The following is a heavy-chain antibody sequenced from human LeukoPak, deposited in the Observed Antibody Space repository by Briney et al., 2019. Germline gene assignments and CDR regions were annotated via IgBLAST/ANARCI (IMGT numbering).Heavy chain of an antibody. D-gene: IGHD3-22*01. V-gene: IGHV3-21*01. CDR2: ISSSSSYI. CDR3: ARDPYHYDSSGYYYFDY. CDR1: GFTFGDYA. J-gene: IGHJ4*02. Sequence: PGGSLRLSCTASGFTFGDYAMSWFRQAPGKGLEWVSSISSSSSYIYYADSVKGRFTISRDNAKNSLYLQMNSLRAEDTAVYYCARDPYHYDSSGYYYFDYWGQGTLVTVSS.